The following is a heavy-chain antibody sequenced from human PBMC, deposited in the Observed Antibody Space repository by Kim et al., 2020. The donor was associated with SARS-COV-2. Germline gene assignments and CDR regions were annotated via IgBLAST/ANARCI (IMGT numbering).Heavy chain of an antibody. Sequence: SVKGRFTTSRDNSKNTLYLQMNSLRAEDTAVYYCAKDAIAAAAGGDWFDPWGQGTLVTVSS. CDR3: AKDAIAAAAGGDWFDP. V-gene: IGHV3-23*01. J-gene: IGHJ5*02. D-gene: IGHD6-13*01.